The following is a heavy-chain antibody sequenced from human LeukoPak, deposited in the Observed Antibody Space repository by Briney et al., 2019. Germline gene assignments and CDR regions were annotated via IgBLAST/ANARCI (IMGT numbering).Heavy chain of an antibody. J-gene: IGHJ4*02. V-gene: IGHV5-51*01. CDR3: ARGGLVYDSSGFPDY. D-gene: IGHD3-22*01. Sequence: GEPLKISFKGSGYIFTSYWIGWVRQMPGKGLEWMGIIYPGDSDTRYSPSFQGQVTISADKSISTAYLQWSSLKASDTAMYYCARGGLVYDSSGFPDYWGQGTLVTVSS. CDR1: GYIFTSYW. CDR2: IYPGDSDT.